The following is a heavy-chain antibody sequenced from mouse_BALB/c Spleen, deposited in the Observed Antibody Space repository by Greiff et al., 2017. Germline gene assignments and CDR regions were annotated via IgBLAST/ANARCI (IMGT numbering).Heavy chain of an antibody. J-gene: IGHJ4*01. CDR3: ARHYRYIYYAMDY. Sequence: VQLQQSGAELMKPGASVKISCKATGYTFSSYWIEWVKQRPGHGLEWIGEILPGSGSTNYNEKFKGKATFTADTSSNTAYMQLSSLTSEDSAVYYCARHYRYIYYAMDYWGQGTSVTVSS. CDR1: GYTFSSYW. D-gene: IGHD2-14*01. CDR2: ILPGSGST. V-gene: IGHV1-9*01.